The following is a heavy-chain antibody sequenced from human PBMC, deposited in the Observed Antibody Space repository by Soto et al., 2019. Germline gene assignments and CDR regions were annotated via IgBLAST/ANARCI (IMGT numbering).Heavy chain of an antibody. CDR1: GFTFSSYA. J-gene: IGHJ6*02. D-gene: IGHD3-10*01. CDR3: ARVAVRGVTPHYYYGMDV. CDR2: ISYDGSNK. Sequence: GGSLRLSCAASGFTFSSYAMHWVRQAPGKGLEWVAVISYDGSNKYYADSAKGRFTISRDNSKNTLYLQMNSLRAEDTAVYYCARVAVRGVTPHYYYGMDVWGQGTTVTVSS. V-gene: IGHV3-30-3*01.